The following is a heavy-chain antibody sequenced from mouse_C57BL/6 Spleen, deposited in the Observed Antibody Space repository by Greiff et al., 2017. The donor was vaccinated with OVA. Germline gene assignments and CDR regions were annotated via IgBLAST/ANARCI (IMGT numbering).Heavy chain of an antibody. CDR1: GYAFTNYL. V-gene: IGHV1-54*01. CDR2: INPGSGGT. Sequence: VQLQQSGAELVRPGTSVKVSCKASGYAFTNYLIEWVKQRPGQGLEWIGVINPGSGGTNYNEKFKGKATLTADKSSSTAYMQLSSLTSEDSAVYFCAREGYYGSSPIYAMDYWGQGTSVTVSS. J-gene: IGHJ4*01. CDR3: AREGYYGSSPIYAMDY. D-gene: IGHD1-1*01.